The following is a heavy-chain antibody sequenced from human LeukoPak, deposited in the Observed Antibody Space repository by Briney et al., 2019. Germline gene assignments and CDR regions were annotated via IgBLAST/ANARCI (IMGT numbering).Heavy chain of an antibody. CDR3: ARMSGSRLPGN. D-gene: IGHD3-3*01. J-gene: IGHJ4*02. CDR2: ISNSGSAK. CDR1: RFSFSNHS. V-gene: IGHV3-48*01. Sequence: GGSLRLSCAASRFSFSNHSMNWVRQAPGKELEWVSYISNSGSAKYYAASVKGRFTISRDNGENSLYLQMNSLRAEDTAVYYCARMSGSRLPGNWGQGTLVTVSS.